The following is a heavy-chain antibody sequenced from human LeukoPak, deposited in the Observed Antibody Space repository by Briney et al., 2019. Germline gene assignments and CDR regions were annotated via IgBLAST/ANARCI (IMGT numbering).Heavy chain of an antibody. CDR1: GYSISSGYY. CDR2: IYYSGST. Sequence: KTSETLSLTCAVSGYSISSGYYWGWIRQPPGKGLEWIGYIYYSGSTYYNPSLKSRVTISVDTSKNQFSLKLSSVTAADTAVYYCARGWGELRENWFDPWGQGTLVTVSS. J-gene: IGHJ5*02. V-gene: IGHV4-30-4*08. D-gene: IGHD1-26*01. CDR3: ARGWGELRENWFDP.